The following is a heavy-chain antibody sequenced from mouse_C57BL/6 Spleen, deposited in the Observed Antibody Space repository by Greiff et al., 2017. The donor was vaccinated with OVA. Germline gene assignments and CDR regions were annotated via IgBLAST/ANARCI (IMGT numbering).Heavy chain of an antibody. V-gene: IGHV1-9*01. CDR3: ARRPNYYGSSHWYFDV. D-gene: IGHD1-1*01. Sequence: QVQLKESGAELMKPGASVKLSCKATGYTFTGYWIEWVKQRPGHGLEWIGEILPGSGSTNYNEKFKGKATFTADTSSNTAYMQLSSLTTEDSAIYYCARRPNYYGSSHWYFDVWGTGTTVTVSS. J-gene: IGHJ1*03. CDR2: ILPGSGST. CDR1: GYTFTGYW.